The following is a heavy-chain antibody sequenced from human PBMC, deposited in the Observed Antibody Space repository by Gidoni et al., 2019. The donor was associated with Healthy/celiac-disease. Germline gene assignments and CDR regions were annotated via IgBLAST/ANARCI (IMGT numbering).Heavy chain of an antibody. D-gene: IGHD1-26*01. Sequence: QVQLLESRPGLVKPSETLSLTCTVSGGSISRYYWSWIRQPPGKGLEWIGYSYDSGSPNYNPSLKSRVTISVDTSKNQFSRKLSSVTAADTAVYYCARDRPGSPRGFDYWGQGTLVTVSS. CDR2: SYDSGSP. CDR1: GGSISRYY. CDR3: ARDRPGSPRGFDY. J-gene: IGHJ4*02. V-gene: IGHV4-59*01.